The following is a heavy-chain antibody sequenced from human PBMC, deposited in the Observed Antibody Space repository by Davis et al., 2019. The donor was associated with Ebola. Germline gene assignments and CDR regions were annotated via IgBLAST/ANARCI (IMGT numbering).Heavy chain of an antibody. CDR2: IDPSDSYT. V-gene: IGHV5-10-1*01. CDR1: GYSFTSYW. CDR3: ARQSGYESQDYYNGMDV. Sequence: GESLKISCKGSGYSFTSYWVSWVRQMPGKGLEWMGRIDPSDSYTNYSPSFQGHVTISADKSISTAYLQWSSLKASDTAMYYCARQSGYESQDYYNGMDVWGQGTTVTVSS. D-gene: IGHD5-12*01. J-gene: IGHJ6*02.